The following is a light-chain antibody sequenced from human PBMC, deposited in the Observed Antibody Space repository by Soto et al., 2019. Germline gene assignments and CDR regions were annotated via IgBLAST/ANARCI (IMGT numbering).Light chain of an antibody. CDR2: ASY. J-gene: IGKJ4*01. Sequence: DIQMTQSPSSLSASVGDRVTITCRASQGIRNGLGGYQKKPGKVPKRLIYASYSLQSGVPSRFNGSVSGTDFHLNIRREQPEDVATDYCQQHNSYPLTFGGGTKVQIK. V-gene: IGKV1-17*01. CDR3: QQHNSYPLT. CDR1: QGIRNG.